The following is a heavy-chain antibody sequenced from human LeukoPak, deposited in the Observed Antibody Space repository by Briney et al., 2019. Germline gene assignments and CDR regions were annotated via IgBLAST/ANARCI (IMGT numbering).Heavy chain of an antibody. CDR3: ARLEYCSGGSCSNWFDP. J-gene: IGHJ5*02. D-gene: IGHD2-15*01. Sequence: GESLKISCKGSGYRFTDYWIACVRQMPGKGLEWMGIIYPGDSDSRYSPSFQGQVTISADKSISTAYLQWSSLKASDTAMYYCARLEYCSGGSCSNWFDPWGQGTLVTVSS. CDR1: GYRFTDYW. CDR2: IYPGDSDS. V-gene: IGHV5-51*01.